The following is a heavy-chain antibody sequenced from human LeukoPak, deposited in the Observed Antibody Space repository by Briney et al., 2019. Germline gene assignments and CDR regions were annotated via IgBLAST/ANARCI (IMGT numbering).Heavy chain of an antibody. Sequence: QSGGSLRLSCAASGFTFSGSPMHWVRQASGKGLEWVGRIRTKATSYDAAYAASVKGRFTISRDDSKNTAYLQMNSLRAEDTAVYYCASPPAHKAWGQGTLVTVSS. CDR1: GFTFSGSP. J-gene: IGHJ5*02. CDR2: IRTKATSYDA. CDR3: ASPPAHKA. V-gene: IGHV3-73*01.